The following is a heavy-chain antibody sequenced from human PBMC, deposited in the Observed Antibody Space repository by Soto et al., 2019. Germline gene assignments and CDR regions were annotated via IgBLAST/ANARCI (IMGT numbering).Heavy chain of an antibody. Sequence: SETLSLTCTVSGGSISSYYWSWIRQPPGKGLEWIGYIYYSGSTNYNPSLKSRVTISVDTSKNQFSLKLSSVTAADTAVYYCARNTDYDILTGYPPPFDYWGQGTLVTVSS. CDR1: GGSISSYY. CDR3: ARNTDYDILTGYPPPFDY. D-gene: IGHD3-9*01. CDR2: IYYSGST. J-gene: IGHJ4*02. V-gene: IGHV4-59*01.